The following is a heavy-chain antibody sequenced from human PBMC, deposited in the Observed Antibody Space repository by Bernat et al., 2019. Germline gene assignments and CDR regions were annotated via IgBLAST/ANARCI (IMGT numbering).Heavy chain of an antibody. J-gene: IGHJ3*01. CDR1: GFTFSSYG. Sequence: QVQLVESGGGVVQPGRSRRLSCAASGFTFSSYGMHWVRQAPGKGLEWVAVIWYDGSNKNYADTGKGGFTISRDNSKNTLYLEMNSLKAEATAVYYCASGDGYNSYDAFDVWGQGTMVTVSS. V-gene: IGHV3-33*01. CDR3: ASGDGYNSYDAFDV. D-gene: IGHD5-24*01. CDR2: IWYDGSNK.